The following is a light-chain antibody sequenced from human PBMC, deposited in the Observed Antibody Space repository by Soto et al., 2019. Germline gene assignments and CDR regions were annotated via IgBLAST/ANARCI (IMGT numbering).Light chain of an antibody. CDR3: QQSYNVPFT. CDR2: GAS. Sequence: DILMTQSPASLAASLGDRITISCRASQTISNYLNWYHQKPGEATKILIYGASTLQSGVPSSVSGSGSGTEFTLSISSLQPEDFGTYYCQQSYNVPFTFGPGTKVDVK. V-gene: IGKV1-39*01. J-gene: IGKJ3*01. CDR1: QTISNY.